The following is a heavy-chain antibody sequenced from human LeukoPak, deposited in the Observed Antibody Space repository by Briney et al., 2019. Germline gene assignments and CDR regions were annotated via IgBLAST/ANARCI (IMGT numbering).Heavy chain of an antibody. Sequence: ASVKVFCKASGYTFTSYGISWVRQAPGQGLEWMGWISGYNGNRNYAQKFQGRVTMTTDTSTSTAYMELRSLRSDDTAVYYCAKDLKYYYDSSGYYPFDYWGQGTLVTVSS. CDR1: GYTFTSYG. V-gene: IGHV1-18*01. J-gene: IGHJ4*02. CDR3: AKDLKYYYDSSGYYPFDY. CDR2: ISGYNGNR. D-gene: IGHD3-22*01.